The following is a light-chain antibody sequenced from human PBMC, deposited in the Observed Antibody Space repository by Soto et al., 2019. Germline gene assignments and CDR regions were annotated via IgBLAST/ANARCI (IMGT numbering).Light chain of an antibody. CDR2: KVS. Sequence: DVVMIQSPLSLPVTLGQPASISCRSSQSLVYSDGNTYLNWFQQRPGQSPRRLIYKVSNRDSGVPDRFGGSGSGTDFTLKISRVEAEDVGVYYCMQGTHWPWTFGQGTKVEIK. J-gene: IGKJ1*01. V-gene: IGKV2-30*01. CDR3: MQGTHWPWT. CDR1: QSLVYSDGNTY.